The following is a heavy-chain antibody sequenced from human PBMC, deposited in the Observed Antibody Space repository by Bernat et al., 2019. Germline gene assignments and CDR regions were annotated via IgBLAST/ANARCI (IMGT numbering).Heavy chain of an antibody. CDR1: GYTFVNYA. CDR2: SNGYNGNT. D-gene: IGHD2-15*01. V-gene: IGHV1-18*01. J-gene: IGHJ4*02. Sequence: QVQLVQSGAEVKKPGASLKVSCKASGYTFVNYAITWVRQAPGQGLEWMGWSNGYNGNTKFAQKLQGRVNMTTDETTNTAYMELSSLGTDETAVYYCARDRVYCSGGTCYFLLDYWGQGTLVTVSP. CDR3: ARDRVYCSGGTCYFLLDY.